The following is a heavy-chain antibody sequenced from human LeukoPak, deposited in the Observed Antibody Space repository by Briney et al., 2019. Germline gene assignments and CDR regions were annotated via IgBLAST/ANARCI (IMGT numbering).Heavy chain of an antibody. Sequence: GASVKVSCKASGYTFTSYDINWVRQAPGQGLEWMGWMNPNSGNTGYAQKFQGRVTMTRNTSISTAYMELSSLRSEDTAVYYCARGNPRITMVRGVIIKTYAWGQGTLVTVSS. CDR1: GYTFTSYD. CDR3: ARGNPRITMVRGVIIKTYA. V-gene: IGHV1-8*01. CDR2: MNPNSGNT. D-gene: IGHD3-10*01. J-gene: IGHJ5*02.